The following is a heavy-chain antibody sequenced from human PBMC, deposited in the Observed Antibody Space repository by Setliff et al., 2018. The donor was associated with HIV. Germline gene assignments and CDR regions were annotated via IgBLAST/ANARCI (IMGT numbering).Heavy chain of an antibody. CDR3: ARHPTYGDYVRFDY. CDR2: IYYSGST. Sequence: RSETRSSTCTVAGGSISSSSYYWGWIRQPPGKGLEWIGSIYYSGSTYYNPSLKSRVTISVDTSKNQFSLKLSSVTAADTAVYYCARHPTYGDYVRFDYWGQGTLVTVS. CDR1: GGSISSSSYY. J-gene: IGHJ4*02. V-gene: IGHV4-39*01. D-gene: IGHD4-17*01.